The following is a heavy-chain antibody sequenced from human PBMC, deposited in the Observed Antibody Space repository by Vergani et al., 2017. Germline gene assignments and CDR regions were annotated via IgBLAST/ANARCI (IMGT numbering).Heavy chain of an antibody. Sequence: QVQVVQSGAEVKKSGDSVKVSCKTSGYTFSNYYMHWVRQAPGQGLEWMGIINPSGGHTNYAQKFQGRVTMTRDTSTSTVYMELSSLRSEDTAVYYCARDLVVGATYYYCGMDGWGQGTTVTVSS. CDR1: GYTFSNYY. J-gene: IGHJ6*02. D-gene: IGHD1-26*01. CDR3: ARDLVVGATYYYCGMDG. V-gene: IGHV1-46*01. CDR2: INPSGGHT.